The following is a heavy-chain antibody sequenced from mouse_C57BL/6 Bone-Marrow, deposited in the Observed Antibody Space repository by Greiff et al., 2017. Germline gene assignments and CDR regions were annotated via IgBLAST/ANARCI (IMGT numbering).Heavy chain of an antibody. D-gene: IGHD2-4*01. J-gene: IGHJ4*01. CDR2: ISYDGSN. V-gene: IGHV3-6*01. CDR3: ARASYYDYDNYAMDY. CDR1: GYSITSGYY. Sequence: EVKLMESGPGLVKPSQSLSLTCSVTGYSITSGYYWNWIRQFPGNKLEWMGYISYDGSNNYNPSLKNRISITRDTSKNQFFLKLNSVTTEDTATYYCARASYYDYDNYAMDYWGQGTSVTVSS.